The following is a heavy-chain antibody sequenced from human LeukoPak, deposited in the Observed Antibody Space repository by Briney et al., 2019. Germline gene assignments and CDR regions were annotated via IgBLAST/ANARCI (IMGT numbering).Heavy chain of an antibody. J-gene: IGHJ4*02. CDR3: ARAGERYSSSWYGIDY. V-gene: IGHV4-59*11. D-gene: IGHD6-13*01. CDR1: GGSIRSHY. Sequence: SETLSLTCTVSGGSIRSHYWSWIGQPPGKGLEWIGYIYYGGSINYNPSLKSRVTISVDTSKNQTSLKLSTVTAADTAVYYCARAGERYSSSWYGIDYWGQGTLVTVSS. CDR2: IYYGGSI.